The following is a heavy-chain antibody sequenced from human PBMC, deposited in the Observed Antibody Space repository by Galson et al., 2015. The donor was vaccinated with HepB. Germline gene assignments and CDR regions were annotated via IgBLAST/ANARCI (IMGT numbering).Heavy chain of an antibody. Sequence: SVKVSCKASGYTFTTSTMHWVRQAPGERLEWLGWINAGNGDTNYAQQFQGRVTISRDTSTTTVYMELSSLKSEDTAVYYCAKDNPPYKQWLVRGFNDWGQRALGTVPS. CDR2: INAGNGDT. D-gene: IGHD6-19*01. J-gene: IGHJ4*02. V-gene: IGHV1-3*01. CDR3: AKDNPPYKQWLVRGFND. CDR1: GYTFTTST.